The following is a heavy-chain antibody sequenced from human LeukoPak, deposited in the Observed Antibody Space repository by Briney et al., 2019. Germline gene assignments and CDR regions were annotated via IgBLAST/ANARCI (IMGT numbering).Heavy chain of an antibody. Sequence: GGSLRLSCAASGFTFSSYAMSWVRQAPGKGLEWVSAISGSGDSTYYADSVQGRFTISRDNSKNTLYLQMNSLRAEDTAVYYCAKVRGGCNGNTCYEEYLDYWGQGTLVTVSS. J-gene: IGHJ4*02. CDR2: ISGSGDST. CDR1: GFTFSSYA. CDR3: AKVRGGCNGNTCYEEYLDY. V-gene: IGHV3-23*01. D-gene: IGHD2/OR15-2a*01.